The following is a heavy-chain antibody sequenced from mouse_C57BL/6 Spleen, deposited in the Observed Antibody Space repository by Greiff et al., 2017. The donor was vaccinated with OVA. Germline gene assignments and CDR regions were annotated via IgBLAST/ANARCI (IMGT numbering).Heavy chain of an antibody. CDR3: ARLYYDYEDY. D-gene: IGHD2-4*01. V-gene: IGHV3-6*01. CDR1: GYSITSGYY. J-gene: IGHJ2*01. Sequence: VQLKESGPGLVKPSQSLSLTCSVTGYSITSGYYWNWIRQFPGNKLEWMGYISYDGSNNYNPSLKNRISITRDTSKNQFFLKLNSVTTEDTATYYCARLYYDYEDYWGQGTTLTVSS. CDR2: ISYDGSN.